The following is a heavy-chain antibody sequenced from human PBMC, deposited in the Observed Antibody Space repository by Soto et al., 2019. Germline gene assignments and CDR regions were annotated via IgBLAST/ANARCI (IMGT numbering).Heavy chain of an antibody. J-gene: IGHJ6*02. V-gene: IGHV3-30*18. CDR2: ISYDGSNK. Sequence: HPGGSLRLSCAASGFTFSSNGMHWVRQAPGKGLEWVAVISYDGSNKYYADSVKGRFTISRDNSKNTLYLQMNSLRAEDTAVYYCAKENVDTAMVTFYYYGMDVWGQGTTVTVSS. D-gene: IGHD5-18*01. CDR1: GFTFSSNG. CDR3: AKENVDTAMVTFYYYGMDV.